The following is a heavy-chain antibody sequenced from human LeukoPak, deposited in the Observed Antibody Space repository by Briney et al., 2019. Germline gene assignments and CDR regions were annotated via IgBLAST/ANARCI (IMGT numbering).Heavy chain of an antibody. CDR1: EFTFSNYA. CDR3: GRDYGDSYYYYSSGQVEPPRISGYFDY. D-gene: IGHD3-22*01. V-gene: IGHV3-23*01. J-gene: IGHJ4*02. CDR2: LSRSGGTT. Sequence: RTGGSLRLSCAASEFTFSNYAMNWVRQAPGKGLEWVSSLSRSGGTTYYADSVKGRFTISRDNSKNTLYLKMNSLRAEDTAVYYCGRDYGDSYYYYSSGQVEPPRISGYFDYWGQGTLVTVSS.